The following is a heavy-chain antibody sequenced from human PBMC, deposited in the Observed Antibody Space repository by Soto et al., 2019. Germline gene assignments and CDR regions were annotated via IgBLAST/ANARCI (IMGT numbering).Heavy chain of an antibody. D-gene: IGHD6-13*01. CDR1: GFTFNNYG. V-gene: IGHV3-30*18. Sequence: QVQLVESGGGVVQPWRSLRLSCAASGFTFNNYGMHWVRQAPGKGLEWVATISNDGSDKYYADSVKGRLTISRDNSKNTVYLQMNCLRAEETAVYYCAKDQGIAASHGIDWGQGTMVTVSS. CDR2: ISNDGSDK. J-gene: IGHJ3*01. CDR3: AKDQGIAASHGID.